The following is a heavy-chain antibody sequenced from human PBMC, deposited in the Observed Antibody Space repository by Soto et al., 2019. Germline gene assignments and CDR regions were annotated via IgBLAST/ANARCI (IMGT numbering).Heavy chain of an antibody. CDR1: GGTFSSYA. V-gene: IGHV1-69*12. J-gene: IGHJ6*02. CDR3: ARATEEVYCISTSCSAYYYYGMDV. CDR2: IIPIFGTA. D-gene: IGHD2-2*01. Sequence: QVQLVQSGAEVKKPGSSVKVSCKASGGTFSSYAISWVRQAPGQGLEWMGGIIPIFGTANYAQKFQGRVTITADESTSTAYMELSSMRSEDTAVYYCARATEEVYCISTSCSAYYYYGMDVWGQGTTVTVSS.